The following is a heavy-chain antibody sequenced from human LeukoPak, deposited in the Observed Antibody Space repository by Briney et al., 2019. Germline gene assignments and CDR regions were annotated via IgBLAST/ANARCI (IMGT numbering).Heavy chain of an antibody. CDR3: ARGYGENYLNY. CDR1: GFTFNSYA. V-gene: IGHV3-30*02. CDR2: IRYDGSDK. J-gene: IGHJ4*02. D-gene: IGHD4/OR15-4a*01. Sequence: GGSLRLSCEASGFTFNSYAMHWVRQVPGKGLQWLAFIRYDGSDKYYADSVKGRFTISRDNSKNTLYLQLNSLIPDDMAVYYCARGYGENYLNYWGQGTLVTVST.